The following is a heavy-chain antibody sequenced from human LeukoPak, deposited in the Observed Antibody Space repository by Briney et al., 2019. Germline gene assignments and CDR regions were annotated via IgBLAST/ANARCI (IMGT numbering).Heavy chain of an antibody. CDR2: IYYSGST. CDR3: ARHHYDFWSGYYAYYFDY. J-gene: IGHJ4*02. CDR1: GGSISSYY. Sequence: SETLSLTCTVSGGSISSYYWSWIRQPPGKGLEWIGYIYYSGSTNYNPSLKSRVTISVDTSKNQSSLKLSSVTAADTAVYYCARHHYDFWSGYYAYYFDYWGQGTLVTVPS. D-gene: IGHD3-3*01. V-gene: IGHV4-59*01.